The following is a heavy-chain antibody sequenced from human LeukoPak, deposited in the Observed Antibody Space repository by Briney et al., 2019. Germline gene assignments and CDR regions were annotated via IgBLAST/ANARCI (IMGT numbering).Heavy chain of an antibody. J-gene: IGHJ6*02. CDR1: GFTFSSYN. CDR3: ASSGGSPKKYYYYGMDV. Sequence: GGSLRLSCAASGFTFSSYNMNWVRQAPGKGLEWVSSISSSSSYIYYADSVKGRFTISRDNAKNSLYLQMNSLRAEDTAVYYCASSGGSPKKYYYYGMDVWGQGTTVTVSS. V-gene: IGHV3-21*01. CDR2: ISSSSSYI. D-gene: IGHD2-15*01.